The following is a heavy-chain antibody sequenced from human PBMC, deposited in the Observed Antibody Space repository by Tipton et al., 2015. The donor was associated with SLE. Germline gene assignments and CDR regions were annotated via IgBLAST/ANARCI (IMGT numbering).Heavy chain of an antibody. D-gene: IGHD3-22*01. CDR1: GDSISSGDYY. J-gene: IGHJ5*02. V-gene: IGHV4-30-4*01. Sequence: LRLSCTVSGDSISSGDYYWSWIRQPPGKGLEWIAYIYNSGSTYYNPSPKSRVTISIDTSKNQFSLKLSSVTAADTAVYYCARDRSTGYFWFDPWGQGTLVTVSS. CDR2: IYNSGST. CDR3: ARDRSTGYFWFDP.